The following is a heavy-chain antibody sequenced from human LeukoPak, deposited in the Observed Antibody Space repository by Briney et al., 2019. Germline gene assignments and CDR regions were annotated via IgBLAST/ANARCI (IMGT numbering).Heavy chain of an antibody. CDR3: ATDSKGYCSSTSCYGYYYYYGMDV. CDR2: IIPIFGTA. CDR1: GGTFSSYA. J-gene: IGHJ6*02. Sequence: ASVKVSCTASGGTFSSYAISWVRQAPGQGLEWMGGIIPIFGTANYAQKFQGRVTITADESTSTAYMELSSLRSEDTAVYYCATDSKGYCSSTSCYGYYYYYGMDVWGQGTTVAVSS. D-gene: IGHD2-2*01. V-gene: IGHV1-69*13.